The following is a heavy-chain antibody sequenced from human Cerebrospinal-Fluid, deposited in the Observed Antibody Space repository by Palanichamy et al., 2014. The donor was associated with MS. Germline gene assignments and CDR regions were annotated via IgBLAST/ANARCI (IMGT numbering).Heavy chain of an antibody. CDR3: ARTYFYGSENRQEYDWFDP. J-gene: IGHJ5*02. V-gene: IGHV1-18*01. Sequence: QVQLVQSGGEVKKPRASVKVSCKTSGYSFSGYGISWVRQAPGQGLEWMGWISTFNGKKNSAQTLRGRLTMTTDTSTSTAYMELRNLRSDDTAVYYCARTYFYGSENRQEYDWFDPWGQGTLVTVSS. D-gene: IGHD4-17*01. CDR2: ISTFNGKK. CDR1: GYSFSGYG.